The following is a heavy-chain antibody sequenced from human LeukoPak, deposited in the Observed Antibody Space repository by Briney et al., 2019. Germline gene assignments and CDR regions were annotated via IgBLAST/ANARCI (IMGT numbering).Heavy chain of an antibody. J-gene: IGHJ4*02. CDR2: ISSDGSST. Sequence: PGGSLRLSCAASGFTFSSYWMHWVRQAPGKGLVWVSRISSDGSSTTYADSVKGRFTISRDIFKNTLYLQMNTLRAEDTAVYYCVHGGLYYLDYWGQGTLVTVSS. CDR3: VHGGLYYLDY. D-gene: IGHD3-10*01. V-gene: IGHV3-74*01. CDR1: GFTFSSYW.